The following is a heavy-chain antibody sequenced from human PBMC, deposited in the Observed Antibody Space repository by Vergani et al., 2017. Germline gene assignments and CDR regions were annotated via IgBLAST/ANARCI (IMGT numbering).Heavy chain of an antibody. CDR3: ARDFESSIHYANDAFDI. CDR1: GVSVTDYN. V-gene: IGHV4-59*02. Sequence: QAQLQESGPGLVKPSETLSLTCHVFGVSVTDYNCNWIRQAPGKGLEWIGSLSTTGGATHASHNPSLKTRVTISVDTSKNQFSLTLTSVTAADTAVYYCARDFESSIHYANDAFDIWGQGTMVIVSS. D-gene: IGHD3-22*01. J-gene: IGHJ3*02. CDR2: LSTTGGA.